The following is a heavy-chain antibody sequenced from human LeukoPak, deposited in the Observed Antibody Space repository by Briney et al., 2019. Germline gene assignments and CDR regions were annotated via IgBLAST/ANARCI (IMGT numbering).Heavy chain of an antibody. CDR1: GGSISNYY. J-gene: IGHJ4*02. Sequence: PSETLSLTCTVSGGSISNYYWSWIRQPPGKGLEWIGYIYYSGSTNYNPSLKSRVTISVDTSKNQFSLKLSSVTAADTAVYYCARGGRAAPFDYWGQGTLVTVSS. D-gene: IGHD1-1*01. CDR2: IYYSGST. V-gene: IGHV4-59*01. CDR3: ARGGRAAPFDY.